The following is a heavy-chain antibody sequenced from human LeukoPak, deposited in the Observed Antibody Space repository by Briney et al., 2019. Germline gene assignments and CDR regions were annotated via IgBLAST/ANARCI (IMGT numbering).Heavy chain of an antibody. CDR1: GFXFSNYG. CDR3: AKRASGSGTSLYYFDY. V-gene: IGHV3-23*01. Sequence: GGSLRLSCEASGFXFSNYGVNWVRQAPGKGLEWVSVISNTGGSTFYADSVKGRFTISRDNSKNTLYLQMNSLRAEDTAVYYCAKRASGSGTSLYYFDYWGQGTLVTVSS. CDR2: ISNTGGST. J-gene: IGHJ4*02. D-gene: IGHD3-10*01.